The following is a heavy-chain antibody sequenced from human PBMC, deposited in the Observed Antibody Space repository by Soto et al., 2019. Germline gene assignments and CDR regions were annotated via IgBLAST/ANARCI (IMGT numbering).Heavy chain of an antibody. J-gene: IGHJ6*02. CDR2: IYPGDSDT. CDR3: ARRNHYYGLDV. CDR1: GYSFTNYW. V-gene: IGHV5-51*01. Sequence: PGESLKISCQGFGYSFTNYWIGWVRQMPGKGLEWMGIIYPGDSDTRYSPPFQGQVTISADKSINTAYLHWSGLKASDTAIYYCARRNHYYGLDVWGQGTTVTVSS.